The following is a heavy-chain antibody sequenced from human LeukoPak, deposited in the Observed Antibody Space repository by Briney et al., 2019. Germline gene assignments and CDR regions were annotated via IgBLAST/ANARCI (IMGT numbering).Heavy chain of an antibody. CDR2: ISNSGSRI. CDR3: AFGTYSGYEWDY. V-gene: IGHV3-74*01. CDR1: GFTFNTYW. Sequence: PGGSLGLSCAASGFTFNTYWMHWVRQAPGKGLVWVSYISNSGSRITYADSVKGRFTISRDNAKNTLYLQMNSLRAEDTAVYYCAFGTYSGYEWDYWGQGTLVTVSS. J-gene: IGHJ4*02. D-gene: IGHD5-12*01.